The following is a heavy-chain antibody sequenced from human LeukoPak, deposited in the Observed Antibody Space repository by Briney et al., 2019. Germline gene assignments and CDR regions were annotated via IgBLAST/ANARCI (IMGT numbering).Heavy chain of an antibody. V-gene: IGHV4-59*12. J-gene: IGHJ5*02. Sequence: PSETLSLTCTVSGGSISSYYWSWIRQPPGKGLEWIGYIYHSGSTYYNPSLKSRVTISVDRSKNQFSLKLSSVTAADTAVYYCARGQQQHNWFDPWGQGTLVTVSS. CDR1: GGSISSYY. D-gene: IGHD6-13*01. CDR3: ARGQQQHNWFDP. CDR2: IYHSGST.